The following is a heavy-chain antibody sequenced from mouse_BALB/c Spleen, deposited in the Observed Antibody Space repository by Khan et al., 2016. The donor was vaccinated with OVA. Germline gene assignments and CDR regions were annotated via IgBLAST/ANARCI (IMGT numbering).Heavy chain of an antibody. D-gene: IGHD2-14*01. CDR2: INTYTGEP. J-gene: IGHJ4*01. CDR3: ARGARDDKALYALDY. V-gene: IGHV9-3-1*01. Sequence: QIQLVQSGPELKTPGETVKISCKASGYTFTNFGMHWVKQAPGQGLKWMGWINTYTGEPTYAHDFKGRFAFSLETSANTAYLLINNLKNEDTATYVCARGARDDKALYALDYWGQGTSVTVSS. CDR1: GYTFTNFG.